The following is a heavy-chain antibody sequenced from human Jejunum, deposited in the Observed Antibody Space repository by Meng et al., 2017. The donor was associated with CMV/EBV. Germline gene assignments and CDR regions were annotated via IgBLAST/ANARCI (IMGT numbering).Heavy chain of an antibody. CDR1: RRTVSDYW. V-gene: IGHV3-7*01. CDR2: IKGDRNEK. D-gene: IGHD6-13*01. CDR3: ASDLSWYRFDN. Sequence: AVTRRTVSDYWRSRVRQGPGKGLEGVADIKGDRNEKYYVDSVKGRFTISRDNDKNSLYLQMNSVRVEDTALYYCASDLSWYRFDNWGQGTLVTVSS. J-gene: IGHJ4*02.